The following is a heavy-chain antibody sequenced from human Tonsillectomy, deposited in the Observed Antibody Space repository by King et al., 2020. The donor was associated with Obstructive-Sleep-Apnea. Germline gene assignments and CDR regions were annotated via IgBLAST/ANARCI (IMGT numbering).Heavy chain of an antibody. D-gene: IGHD3-10*01. CDR2: IYYSGST. J-gene: IGHJ6*02. V-gene: IGHV4-59*01. Sequence: QLQESGPGLVKPSETLSLTCTVSGGSISSYYWSWIRQPPGKGLEWIGYIYYSGSTNYNPSLKSRVTISVDTSKNQFSLKLSSVTAADPAVYYCARARGHITMVRGLMTPYHYYGMAVCGHGTTVTVSS. CDR3: ARARGHITMVRGLMTPYHYYGMAV. CDR1: GGSISSYY.